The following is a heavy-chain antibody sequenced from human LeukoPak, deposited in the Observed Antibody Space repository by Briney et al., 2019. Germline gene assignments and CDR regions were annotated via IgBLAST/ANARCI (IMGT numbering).Heavy chain of an antibody. Sequence: PGESLKISCQGSGYSFTSHWIGWVRQMPGKGLEWMGIIYPGDSDTRYSPSFQGQVTISADKSISTAYLQWSSLKASDTAMYYCARHASGDYGDSPAYFEYWGQGTLVTVSS. CDR2: IYPGDSDT. CDR3: ARHASGDYGDSPAYFEY. V-gene: IGHV5-51*01. D-gene: IGHD4-17*01. CDR1: GYSFTSHW. J-gene: IGHJ4*02.